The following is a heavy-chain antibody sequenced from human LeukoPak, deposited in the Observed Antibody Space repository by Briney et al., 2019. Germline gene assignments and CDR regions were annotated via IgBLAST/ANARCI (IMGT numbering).Heavy chain of an antibody. CDR1: GFTFSSRA. CDR3: AKDPQQLILSTYFDD. J-gene: IGHJ4*02. Sequence: GGSLRLSCAASGFTFSSRAMYWVRQAPGKGLEGVAGISYEGSNTYYVDSVKGRLTISGDNSKNTLYLQMDSLRTEDTAVYYCAKDPQQLILSTYFDDWGQGTLVTVSS. CDR2: ISYEGSNT. D-gene: IGHD6-13*01. V-gene: IGHV3-30*18.